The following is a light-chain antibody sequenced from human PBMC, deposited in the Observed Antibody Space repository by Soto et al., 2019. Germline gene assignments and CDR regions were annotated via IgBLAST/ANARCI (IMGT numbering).Light chain of an antibody. V-gene: IGKV1-39*01. CDR3: QQTYTIPFA. CDR1: QTIDNY. J-gene: IGKJ2*01. Sequence: GDRVTITCRPSQTIDNYLNWSQHKPGKAPKLLIYGASTLQSGVSSRLTGSASGTDFTLTIDILQAEDFATNYCQQTYTIPFAFGHGTKL. CDR2: GAS.